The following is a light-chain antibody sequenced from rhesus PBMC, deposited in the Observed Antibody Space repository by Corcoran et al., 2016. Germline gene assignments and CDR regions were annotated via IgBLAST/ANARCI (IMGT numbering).Light chain of an antibody. CDR1: QGISSC. CDR2: AAS. CDR3: QQHNSYPWT. J-gene: IGKJ1*01. V-gene: IGKV1-25*01. Sequence: DIQMTQSPPSFSASVGDRVTPTCQASQGISSCLAWYQQKPGKAPELLIYAASTLQSGVPSRFSGSGAGTDFTLTISSLQPKDFATYYCQQHNSYPWTFGQGTKVEIK.